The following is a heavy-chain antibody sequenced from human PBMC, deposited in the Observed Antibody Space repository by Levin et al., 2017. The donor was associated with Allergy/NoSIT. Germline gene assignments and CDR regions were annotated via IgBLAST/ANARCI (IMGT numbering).Heavy chain of an antibody. CDR2: INHSGST. V-gene: IGHV4-34*01. Sequence: SETLSLTCAVYGGSFSGYYWSWIRQPPGKGLEWIGEINHSGSTNYNPSLKSRVTISVDTSKNQFSLKLSSVTAADTAVYYCARSGSSWHYYYYYMDGWGKGTTVTVSS. J-gene: IGHJ6*03. CDR3: ARSGSSWHYYYYYMDG. CDR1: GGSFSGYY. D-gene: IGHD6-13*01.